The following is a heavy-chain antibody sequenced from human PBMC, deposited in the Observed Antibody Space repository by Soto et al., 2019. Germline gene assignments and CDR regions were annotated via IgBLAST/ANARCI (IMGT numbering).Heavy chain of an antibody. CDR2: INHSGST. D-gene: IGHD3-10*01. CDR3: ASSMVPYGSGSYYNGGRFYYFDY. V-gene: IGHV4-34*01. Sequence: SETLSLTCAVYGGSFSGYYWSWIRQPPGKGLEWIGEINHSGSTNYNPSLKSRVTISVDTSKNQFSLKLSSVTAADTAVYYCASSMVPYGSGSYYNGGRFYYFDYWGQGTLVNVSS. J-gene: IGHJ4*02. CDR1: GGSFSGYY.